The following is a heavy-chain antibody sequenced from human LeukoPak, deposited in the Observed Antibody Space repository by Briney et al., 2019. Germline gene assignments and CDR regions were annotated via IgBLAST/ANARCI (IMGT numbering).Heavy chain of an antibody. V-gene: IGHV4-34*01. CDR3: ARARETVAIDY. D-gene: IGHD5-12*01. CDR2: INHSGTT. CDR1: GETFSGYY. Sequence: KASETLSLTCAVYGETFSGYYWSWIRQPPGKGLEWIGDINHSGTTNYNPSLKSRTSISVDTSKNQFSLNLKSLSAADTAVYYCARARETVAIDYWGQGTLVAVSS. J-gene: IGHJ4*02.